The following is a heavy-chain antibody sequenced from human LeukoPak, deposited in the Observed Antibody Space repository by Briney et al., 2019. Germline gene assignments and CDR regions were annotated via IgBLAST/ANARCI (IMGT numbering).Heavy chain of an antibody. Sequence: GGSLRLSCATSGFTFTTYGMHWVRQAPGKGLEWVAFIRYDGSNKYYADSVKGRFTISRDNSKNTLYLQMNSLRAEDTAVYYCARDLLTSYGGNPLIWFDPWGQGTLVTVSS. CDR1: GFTFTTYG. CDR2: IRYDGSNK. V-gene: IGHV3-30*02. D-gene: IGHD4-23*01. J-gene: IGHJ5*02. CDR3: ARDLLTSYGGNPLIWFDP.